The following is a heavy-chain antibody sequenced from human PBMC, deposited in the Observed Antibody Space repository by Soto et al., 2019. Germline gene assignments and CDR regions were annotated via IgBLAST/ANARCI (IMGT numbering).Heavy chain of an antibody. CDR3: ARAAPVCSGGSCYRGMDV. V-gene: IGHV3-53*01. Sequence: EVQLVESGGGLIQPGGSLRLSCAASGFTVSSNYMSWVRQAPGKGLEWVSVIYSGGSTYYADSVKGRFTISRDNSKNTLYLQMNSLRAEDTAVYYCARAAPVCSGGSCYRGMDVRGQGTTVTVSS. J-gene: IGHJ6*02. CDR2: IYSGGST. D-gene: IGHD2-15*01. CDR1: GFTVSSNY.